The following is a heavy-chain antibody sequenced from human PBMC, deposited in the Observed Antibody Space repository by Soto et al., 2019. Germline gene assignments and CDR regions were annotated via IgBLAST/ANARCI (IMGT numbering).Heavy chain of an antibody. V-gene: IGHV3-21*01. CDR1: GFTFSSYS. CDR2: ISSSSSYI. CDR3: ARVSGLWVDY. D-gene: IGHD3-16*01. Sequence: EVQLVESGGGLVKPGGSLRLSCAASGFTFSSYSMNWVRQAPGKGLEWVSSISSSSSYIYYADSVKGRFTISRDNAKNSLCLQMNSLRAEDTAVYYCARVSGLWVDYWGQGTLVTVSS. J-gene: IGHJ4*02.